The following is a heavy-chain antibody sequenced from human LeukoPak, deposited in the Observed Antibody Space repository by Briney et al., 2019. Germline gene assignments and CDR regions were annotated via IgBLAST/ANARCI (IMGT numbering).Heavy chain of an antibody. J-gene: IGHJ2*01. Sequence: GGSLRLSCAASGFTFNTYTMNWVRQAPGKGLEWVSYISGSSGIIDYADSMKGRFTLSRDNSKNTLFLQMNSLRAEDTAVYYCAKHYADHGDWYFDLWGRGTLVTVSS. CDR3: AKHYADHGDWYFDL. V-gene: IGHV3-23*01. CDR1: GFTFNTYT. D-gene: IGHD4-17*01. CDR2: ISGSSGII.